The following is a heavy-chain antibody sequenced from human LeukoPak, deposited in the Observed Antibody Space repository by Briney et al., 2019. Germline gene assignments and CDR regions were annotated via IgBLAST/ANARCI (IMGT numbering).Heavy chain of an antibody. D-gene: IGHD2-21*02. CDR3: AKSPYCGGDCYSPHRDY. CDR2: IIPILGIA. J-gene: IGHJ4*02. Sequence: ASVKVSCKASGGTFSSYAISWVRQAPGQGLEWMGRIIPILGIANYAQKFQGRVTITADKSTSTAYMELSSLRSEDTAVYYCAKSPYCGGDCYSPHRDYWGQGTLVTVSS. CDR1: GGTFSSYA. V-gene: IGHV1-69*04.